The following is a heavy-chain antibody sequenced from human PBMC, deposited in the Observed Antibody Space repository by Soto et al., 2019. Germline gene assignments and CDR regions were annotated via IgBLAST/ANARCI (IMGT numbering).Heavy chain of an antibody. J-gene: IGHJ6*02. CDR1: GFTFSSYG. CDR2: ISYDGSNK. V-gene: IGHV3-30*18. Sequence: GGSLRLSCAASGFTFSSYGMHWVRQAPGKGLEWVAVISYDGSNKYYADSVKGRFTISRDNSKNTLYLQMNSLRAEDTAVYYCAKSMLTPQIYYYYGMDVWGQGTTVTVSS. CDR3: AKSMLTPQIYYYYGMDV. D-gene: IGHD2-8*01.